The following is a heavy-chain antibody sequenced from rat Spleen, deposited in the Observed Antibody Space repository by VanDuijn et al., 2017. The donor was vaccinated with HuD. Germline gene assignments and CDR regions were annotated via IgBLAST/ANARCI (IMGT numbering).Heavy chain of an antibody. CDR1: GFSLSTSGMV. Sequence: QVTLKESGPGMLQPSKTLSLTCSFSGFSLSTSGMVVSWIRQPSGKSLEWLAAIDWDGDKYYNPSLKSRLTVSKDTSNTQVFLKITSVDIADTATYYCARGGSDFDYWGQGVMVTVSS. V-gene: IGHV8S18*01. CDR2: IDWDGDK. D-gene: IGHD1-11*01. J-gene: IGHJ2*01. CDR3: ARGGSDFDY.